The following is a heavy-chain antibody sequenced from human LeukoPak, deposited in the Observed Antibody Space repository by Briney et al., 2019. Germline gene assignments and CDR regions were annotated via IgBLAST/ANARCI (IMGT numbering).Heavy chain of an antibody. CDR2: VYHTGNT. V-gene: IGHV4-30-2*01. CDR3: ARDEASYCGGDCENYYYYYMDV. CDR1: GDSISSGSYY. Sequence: PSQTLSLTCTVSGDSISSGSYYWSWIRQPPGKDLEWIGYVYHTGNTNYNPSLKSRASISVDKSKNQFSLKLTSVTAADTAVYYCARDEASYCGGDCENYYYYYMDVWGKGTTVTVSS. J-gene: IGHJ6*03. D-gene: IGHD2-21*01.